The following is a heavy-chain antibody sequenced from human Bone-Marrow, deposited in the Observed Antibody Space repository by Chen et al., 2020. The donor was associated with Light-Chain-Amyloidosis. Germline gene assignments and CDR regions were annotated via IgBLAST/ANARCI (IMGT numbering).Heavy chain of an antibody. D-gene: IGHD2-2*01. CDR1: GFTFDDFT. V-gene: IGHV3-43*01. CDR2: ISLDGRST. CDR3: VKDIEQYQRLFGLGY. Sequence: EVQLVESGGVVVQPGGSLRLSCAASGFTFDDFTMHWVRQVPGKGLEWVSLISLDGRSTYYADSVKGRFTISRDNSKNSLYLQMNSLRTEDTALYYCVKDIEQYQRLFGLGYWGQGTLVTVSS. J-gene: IGHJ4*02.